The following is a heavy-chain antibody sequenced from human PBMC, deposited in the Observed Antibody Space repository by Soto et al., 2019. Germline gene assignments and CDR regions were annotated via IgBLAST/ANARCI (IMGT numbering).Heavy chain of an antibody. CDR2: ISSSGSTI. CDR1: GFTFGDYY. D-gene: IGHD3-22*01. Sequence: GGSLRLSCAASGFTFGDYYMSWIRQAPGKGLEWVSYISSSGSTIYYADSVKGRFTISRDNAKNSLYLQMNSLRAEDTAVYYCARMYRYYDSSGYLDAFDIWGQGTMVTVSS. J-gene: IGHJ3*02. V-gene: IGHV3-11*01. CDR3: ARMYRYYDSSGYLDAFDI.